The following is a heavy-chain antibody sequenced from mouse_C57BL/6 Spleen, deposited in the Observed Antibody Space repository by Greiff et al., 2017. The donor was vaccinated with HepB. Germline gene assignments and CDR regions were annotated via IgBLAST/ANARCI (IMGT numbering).Heavy chain of an antibody. V-gene: IGHV1-61*01. Sequence: QVQLQQPGAELVRPGSSVKLSCKASGYTFTSYWMDWVKQRPGQGLEWIGNIYPSDSETHYNQKFKDKATLTVDKSSSTAYMQLSSLTSEDSAVYYCARSSSSSYYWGQGTTLTVSS. CDR1: GYTFTSYW. D-gene: IGHD3-2*02. CDR2: IYPSDSET. J-gene: IGHJ2*01. CDR3: ARSSSSSYY.